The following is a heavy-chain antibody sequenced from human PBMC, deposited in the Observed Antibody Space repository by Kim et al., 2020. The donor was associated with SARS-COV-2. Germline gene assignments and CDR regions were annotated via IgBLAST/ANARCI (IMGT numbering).Heavy chain of an antibody. CDR3: ARRPGYSSSRNGMDV. D-gene: IGHD6-13*01. Sequence: GGSLRLSCAASGFTFSSYEMNWVRQAPGKGLEWVSYISSSGSTIYYADSVKGRFTISRDNAKNSLYLQMNSLRAEDTAVYYCARRPGYSSSRNGMDVWGQGTTVTVS. J-gene: IGHJ6*02. CDR1: GFTFSSYE. CDR2: ISSSGSTI. V-gene: IGHV3-48*03.